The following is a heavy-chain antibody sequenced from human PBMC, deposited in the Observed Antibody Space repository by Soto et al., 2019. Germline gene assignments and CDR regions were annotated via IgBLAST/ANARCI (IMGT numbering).Heavy chain of an antibody. D-gene: IGHD2-15*01. CDR1: GYSISSSNW. Sequence: SETLSLTCAVSGYSISSSNWWGWIRQPPGKGLEWIGYIYYSGSTYYNPSLKSRVTMSVDTSKNQVSLKVSSVTAADTAMYICVGGYPWVGFDYWGQGTLVTVSS. V-gene: IGHV4-28*01. CDR2: IYYSGST. CDR3: VGGYPWVGFDY. J-gene: IGHJ4*02.